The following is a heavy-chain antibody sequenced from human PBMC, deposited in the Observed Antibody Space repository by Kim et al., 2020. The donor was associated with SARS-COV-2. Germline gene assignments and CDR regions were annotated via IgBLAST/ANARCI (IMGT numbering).Heavy chain of an antibody. CDR3: ARDGGGLRPDI. CDR1: GFTFSTYW. V-gene: IGHV3-74*01. J-gene: IGHJ3*02. CDR2: IEGDWSSI. Sequence: GGSLRLSCAASGFTFSTYWMHWVRQAPGKGLVWVSRIEGDWSSINYADSVKGRFTISRDNAKNTLYLQMNSLRAEDTAVFYCARDGGGLRPDIWGQGTMVTVSS. D-gene: IGHD5-12*01.